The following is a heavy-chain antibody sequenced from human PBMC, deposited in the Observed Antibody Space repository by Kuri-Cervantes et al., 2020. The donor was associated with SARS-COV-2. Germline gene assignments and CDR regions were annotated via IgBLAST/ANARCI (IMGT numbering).Heavy chain of an antibody. CDR1: GFTFSSYS. J-gene: IGHJ4*02. V-gene: IGHV3-21*01. Sequence: GGSLRLSCAASGFTFSSYSMDWVRQAPGKGLEWVSSISSSSSYIYYADSVKGRFTISRDNAKNSLYLQMNSLRAEDTAVYYCARDPRLADYFDYWGRGTLVTVSS. D-gene: IGHD6-19*01. CDR3: ARDPRLADYFDY. CDR2: ISSSSSYI.